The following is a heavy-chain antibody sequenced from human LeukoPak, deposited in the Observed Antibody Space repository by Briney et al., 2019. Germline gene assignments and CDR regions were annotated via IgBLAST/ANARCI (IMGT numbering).Heavy chain of an antibody. CDR3: VRVGFTTSWSNFDF. CDR1: GYTFSNYY. CDR2: INPNSGGT. J-gene: IGHJ4*02. V-gene: IGHV1-2*02. D-gene: IGHD2-2*01. Sequence: GASVKVSCKASGYTFSNYYMHWVRHAPGQGLERMGWINPNSGGTNYAQKFQGRVTMASDTSISTAYMELNSLMSDDTAVYYCVRVGFTTSWSNFDFWGQGTLVTVSS.